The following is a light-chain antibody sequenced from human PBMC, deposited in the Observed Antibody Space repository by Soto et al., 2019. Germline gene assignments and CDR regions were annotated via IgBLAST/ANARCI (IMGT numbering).Light chain of an antibody. Sequence: DIQMTQSPSTLSASVVDRVTITCRASQSISSWLAWYQQKPGKAPKLLIYDNSSLESGVPSRFSGSGSGTELTLTISSLQPDAFAIYYCQQYSSYWTFGQGTKVEIK. CDR2: DNS. J-gene: IGKJ1*01. CDR3: QQYSSYWT. V-gene: IGKV1-5*01. CDR1: QSISSW.